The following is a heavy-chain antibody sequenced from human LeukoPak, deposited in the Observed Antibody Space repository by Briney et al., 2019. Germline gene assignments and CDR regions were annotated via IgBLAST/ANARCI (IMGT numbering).Heavy chain of an antibody. Sequence: ASVKVSCKASGYTFTSYGISWVRQAPGQGLGWMGWISGYNGKTIYAQKVQGRVSMATDTSTTTAYMELRSLRSDDTAVYYCAGALHTGYDYWYFDYWGQGTLVTVSS. CDR3: AGALHTGYDYWYFDY. V-gene: IGHV1-18*04. D-gene: IGHD5-12*01. CDR1: GYTFTSYG. J-gene: IGHJ4*02. CDR2: ISGYNGKT.